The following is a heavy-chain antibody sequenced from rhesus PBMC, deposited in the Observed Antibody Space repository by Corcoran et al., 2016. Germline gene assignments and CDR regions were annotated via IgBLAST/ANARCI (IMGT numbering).Heavy chain of an antibody. Sequence: EVQLVESGGGLAKPGGSLRLSCAASGFTFSSYWMNWVRQAPGKGLEWVSAINSGGGSTNTADSETGRFTVSRDNSKNTRSLQMNSLRAEDTAVYYCAKRGSSWSAEYFEFWGQGALVTVSS. CDR1: GFTFSSYW. D-gene: IGHD6-13*01. V-gene: IGHV3S25*01. J-gene: IGHJ1*01. CDR3: AKRGSSWSAEYFEF. CDR2: INSGGGST.